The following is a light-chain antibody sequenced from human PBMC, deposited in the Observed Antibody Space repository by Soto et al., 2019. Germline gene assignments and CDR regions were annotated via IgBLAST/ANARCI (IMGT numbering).Light chain of an antibody. V-gene: IGLV2-8*01. CDR3: QSYDSGVTGSV. J-gene: IGLJ1*01. CDR2: EVT. CDR1: SSDVGRYNY. Sequence: QSALTQPPSASGSPGQSVTISCIGTSSDVGRYNYVSWYQHHPGKAPKLIIYEVTKRPSGVPDRFSGSKSGNTASLTVSGLQADDEADYYCQSYDSGVTGSVFGTGTKVTVL.